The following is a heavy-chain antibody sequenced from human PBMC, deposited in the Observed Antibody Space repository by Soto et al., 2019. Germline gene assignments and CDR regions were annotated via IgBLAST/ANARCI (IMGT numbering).Heavy chain of an antibody. Sequence: GGSLGLSSAASGFTFRTYAMNWVRQAPGKGLEWVSSITADNYTFYIDSVKGRFTITRDNAEDSLYLQMNSLIAEDTAVYYCARDPGPDDSWGQGTLVTVSS. CDR1: GFTFRTYA. J-gene: IGHJ4*02. CDR2: ITADNYT. CDR3: ARDPGPDDS. V-gene: IGHV3-21*01.